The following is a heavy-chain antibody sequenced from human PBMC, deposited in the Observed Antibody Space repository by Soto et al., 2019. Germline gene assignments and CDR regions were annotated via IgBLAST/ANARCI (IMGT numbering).Heavy chain of an antibody. CDR1: GYTFTNYG. D-gene: IGHD6-6*01. J-gene: IGHJ4*01. CDR2: VSAYNGER. CDR3: SRGTSIPASGDY. Sequence: QVQLVQSGAEVKKPGASVKVSCKASGYTFTNYGINWVRQAPGKGLEWLGWVSAYNGERRYAQRVQARVIMTTDTSTTTACMELRSLRSDDTAVYYCSRGTSIPASGDYWGQGTLVTVSS. V-gene: IGHV1-18*01.